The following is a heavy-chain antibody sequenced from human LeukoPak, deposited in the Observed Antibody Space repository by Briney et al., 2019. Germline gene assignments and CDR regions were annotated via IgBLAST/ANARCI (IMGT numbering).Heavy chain of an antibody. V-gene: IGHV1-18*01. D-gene: IGHD3-16*02. CDR1: GYTFTSYG. Sequence: GASVKVSCKASGYTFTSYGISWVRQAPGQGLEWMGWISAYNGNTNYAQKLQGRVTMTTDTSTSTAYMELRSLRSDDTAVYYCARDLQFGADFYVWGSYRYGFDYWGQGTLVTVSS. CDR2: ISAYNGNT. CDR3: ARDLQFGADFYVWGSYRYGFDY. J-gene: IGHJ4*02.